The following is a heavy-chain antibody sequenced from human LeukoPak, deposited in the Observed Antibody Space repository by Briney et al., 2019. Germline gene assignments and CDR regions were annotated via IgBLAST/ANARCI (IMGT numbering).Heavy chain of an antibody. CDR1: GFTFSSYG. D-gene: IGHD5-24*01. CDR3: AKDRGRWLQFFDY. J-gene: IGHJ4*02. Sequence: PGRSLRLSCAASGFTFSSYGMHWVRQAPGKGLEWVAVISYDGSNKYYADSVKGRFTISRDNSKNTLYLQMNSLRAEDTAVYYCAKDRGRWLQFFDYWGQGTLVTVSS. V-gene: IGHV3-30*18. CDR2: ISYDGSNK.